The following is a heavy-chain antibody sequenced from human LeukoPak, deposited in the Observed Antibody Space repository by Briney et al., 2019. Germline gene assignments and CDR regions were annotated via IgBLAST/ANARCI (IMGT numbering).Heavy chain of an antibody. V-gene: IGHV4-59*01. Sequence: PSETLSLTCTVSGGSISSYYWSWIRQPPGKGLEWIGYIYYSGSTNYKPSLKSRVTISVDTSKNQFSLKLSSVTAADTAVYYCARAGSPGYWVVPEAFDIWGQGTMVTVSS. D-gene: IGHD2-15*01. J-gene: IGHJ3*02. CDR3: ARAGSPGYWVVPEAFDI. CDR1: GGSISSYY. CDR2: IYYSGST.